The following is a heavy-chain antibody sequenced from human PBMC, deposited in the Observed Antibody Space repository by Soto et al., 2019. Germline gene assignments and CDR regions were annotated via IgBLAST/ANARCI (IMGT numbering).Heavy chain of an antibody. CDR2: INHSGST. CDR3: ARGGWDDAFDI. V-gene: IGHV4-34*01. Sequence: SETLSLTCAVYGGSFSGYYWRWIRQPPGKGLEWSGEINHSGSTNYNPYLKSRVTISVDTSKNQFSLKLSSVTAADTAVYYCARGGWDDAFDIWGQGTMVTVAS. D-gene: IGHD6-19*01. J-gene: IGHJ3*02. CDR1: GGSFSGYY.